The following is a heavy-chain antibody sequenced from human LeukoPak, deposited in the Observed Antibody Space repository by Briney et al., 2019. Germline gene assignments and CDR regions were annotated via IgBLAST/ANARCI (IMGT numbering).Heavy chain of an antibody. CDR2: ISSSGSTI. Sequence: GGSLRLSCAASGFTFSDYYMSWIRQAPGKGLEWVSYISSSGSTIYYAVSVKGRFTISRDNAKNSLYLQMNSLRAEDTAVYYCARDLLFVRVAFDIWGQGTMVTVSS. J-gene: IGHJ3*02. V-gene: IGHV3-11*01. D-gene: IGHD6-6*01. CDR3: ARDLLFVRVAFDI. CDR1: GFTFSDYY.